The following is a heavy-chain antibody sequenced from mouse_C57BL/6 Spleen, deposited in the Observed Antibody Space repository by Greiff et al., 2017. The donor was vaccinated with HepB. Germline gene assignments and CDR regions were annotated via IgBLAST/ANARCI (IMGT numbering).Heavy chain of an antibody. V-gene: IGHV1-50*01. CDR3: ARKEKNYSNLAWFAY. D-gene: IGHD2-5*01. J-gene: IGHJ3*01. CDR2: IDPSDSYT. CDR1: GYTFTSYW. Sequence: QVQLQQPGAELVKPGASVKLSCKASGYTFTSYWMQWVKQRPGQGLEWIGEIDPSDSYTNYNQKFKGKATLTVDTSSSTAYMQLSSMTSEDSAVYYCARKEKNYSNLAWFAYWGQGTLVTVSA.